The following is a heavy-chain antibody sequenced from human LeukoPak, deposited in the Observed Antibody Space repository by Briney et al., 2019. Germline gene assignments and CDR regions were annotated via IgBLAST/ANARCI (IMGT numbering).Heavy chain of an antibody. CDR3: ARASNDFWSGYPRHFDY. CDR2: INPNSGGT. Sequence: ASVKVSCKASGYTFTGYYMHWVRQAPGQGLEWMGWINPNSGGTNYAQKFQGRVTMTRDTSISTAYMELSRLRSDDTAVYYCARASNDFWSGYPRHFDYWGQGTLVIVSS. J-gene: IGHJ4*02. V-gene: IGHV1-2*02. CDR1: GYTFTGYY. D-gene: IGHD3-3*01.